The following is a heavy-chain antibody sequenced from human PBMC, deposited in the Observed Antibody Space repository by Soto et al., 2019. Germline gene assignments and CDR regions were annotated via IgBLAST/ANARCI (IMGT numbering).Heavy chain of an antibody. CDR2: IIPIFGTA. CDR3: VRALGREATIFGVVNYYFDY. V-gene: IGHV1-69*13. Sequence: SVKVSCKASGGTFSSYAISWVRQAPGQGLEWMGGIIPIFGTANYAQKFQGRVTITADESTSTAYMELSSLRSEDTAVYYCVRALGREATIFGVVNYYFDYWGQGTLVTVSS. J-gene: IGHJ4*02. CDR1: GGTFSSYA. D-gene: IGHD3-3*01.